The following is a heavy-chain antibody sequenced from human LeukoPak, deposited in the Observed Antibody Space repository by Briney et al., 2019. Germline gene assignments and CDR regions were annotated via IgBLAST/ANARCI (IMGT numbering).Heavy chain of an antibody. J-gene: IGHJ3*02. CDR3: ARNLGTLATGGVALDI. V-gene: IGHV3-66*01. CDR2: IYTGGST. D-gene: IGHD1-14*01. CDR1: GFAVSSKY. Sequence: PGGSLRLSCVASGFAVSSKYMSWIRQAPGKGLEWVSVIYTGGSTHYPDSVMGGFTISRDDSKSTVSLQMNSLRAEDTAVYYCARNLGTLATGGVALDIWGQGTMVTVAS.